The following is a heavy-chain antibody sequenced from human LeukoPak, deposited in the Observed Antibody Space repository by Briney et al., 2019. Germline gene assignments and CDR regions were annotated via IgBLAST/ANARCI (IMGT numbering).Heavy chain of an antibody. J-gene: IGHJ6*02. CDR1: GGSISGYF. CDR2: IYYSGST. D-gene: IGHD2-15*01. V-gene: IGHV4-59*12. Sequence: SETLSLTCTVSGGSISGYFWTWIRQPPGKGLEWIGYIYYSGSTKYNPSLKSRVTFSVDTSKNQFSLKLSSVTAADTAVYYCARFRPDCSGGSCYSDYYYGMDVWGQGTTVTASS. CDR3: ARFRPDCSGGSCYSDYYYGMDV.